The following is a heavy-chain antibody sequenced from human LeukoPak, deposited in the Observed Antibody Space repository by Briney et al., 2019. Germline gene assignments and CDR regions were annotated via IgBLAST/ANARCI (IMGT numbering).Heavy chain of an antibody. J-gene: IGHJ4*02. CDR3: TTDRPFTGGGVITH. CDR1: GFTFSSYA. CDR2: ISGSGGST. V-gene: IGHV3-23*01. D-gene: IGHD3-16*01. Sequence: GGSLRLSCAASGFTFSSYAMSWVRQAPGKGLEWVSAISGSGGSTYYADSVKGRFTISRDNSKNTLSLQMNSLKTEDTAVYYCTTDRPFTGGGVITHWGQGTLVTVSS.